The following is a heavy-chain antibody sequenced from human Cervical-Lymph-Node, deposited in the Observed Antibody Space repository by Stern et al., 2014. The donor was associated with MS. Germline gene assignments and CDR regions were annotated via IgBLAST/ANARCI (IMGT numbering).Heavy chain of an antibody. J-gene: IGHJ5*02. D-gene: IGHD1/OR15-1a*01. V-gene: IGHV3-23*04. Sequence: EVQLVESGGDLVQPGGPLGLSCAASGFTFTSYAMTWVRRAPGKGLEWVSEISASGATTHYADSVKGRFTISRDNSKNTLYLQMHSLRAEDTAVYYCARSHRTISWGQGTLVSVSS. CDR3: ARSHRTIS. CDR1: GFTFTSYA. CDR2: ISASGATT.